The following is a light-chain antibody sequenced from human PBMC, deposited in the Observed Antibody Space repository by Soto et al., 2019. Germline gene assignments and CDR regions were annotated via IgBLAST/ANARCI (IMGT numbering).Light chain of an antibody. CDR2: EVS. Sequence: QSALTQPRSVSGSPGQSVTISCTGTNSDVGGYNYVSWYQQHPGKAPKLMIYEVSNRPSGVSNRFSGSKSGNTASLTISGLQAEDEADYYCSSYTSSSTLEVFGGGTKLTVL. CDR3: SSYTSSSTLEV. CDR1: NSDVGGYNY. V-gene: IGLV2-14*01. J-gene: IGLJ3*02.